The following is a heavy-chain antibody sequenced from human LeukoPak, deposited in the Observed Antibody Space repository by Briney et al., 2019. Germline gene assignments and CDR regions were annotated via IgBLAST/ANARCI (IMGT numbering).Heavy chain of an antibody. CDR3: AKGLSPHCSSSSCQAGRSLDV. CDR1: GFTFSSYA. V-gene: IGHV3-23*01. Sequence: GGSLRLSCGASGFTFSSYAMSWVRQAPGKGLEWVLGISGSGGTTYYAESVKGRFTISRDNSKNTLYLQMNSLRAEDTAVYYCAKGLSPHCSSSSCQAGRSLDVWGQGTTVTVSS. J-gene: IGHJ6*02. CDR2: ISGSGGTT. D-gene: IGHD2-2*01.